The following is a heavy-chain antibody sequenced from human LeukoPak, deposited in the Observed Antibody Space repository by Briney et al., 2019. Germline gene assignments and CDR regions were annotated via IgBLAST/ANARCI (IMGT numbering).Heavy chain of an antibody. Sequence: ASVKVTCKCSGYSFISYGINWVRQAPGQGLEWMGWISGTNGNTNYAEKVQGRVTMTTDTSTETVFMELRSLRYDDTAVYYCARSGFSVVPIANYHYGMDVWGQGTTVTVSS. D-gene: IGHD2-2*01. CDR1: GYSFISYG. CDR2: ISGTNGNT. CDR3: ARSGFSVVPIANYHYGMDV. J-gene: IGHJ6*02. V-gene: IGHV1-18*01.